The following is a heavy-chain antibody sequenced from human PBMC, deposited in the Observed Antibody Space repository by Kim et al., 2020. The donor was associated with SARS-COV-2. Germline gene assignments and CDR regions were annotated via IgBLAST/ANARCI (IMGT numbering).Heavy chain of an antibody. D-gene: IGHD6-6*01. Sequence: GGSLRLSCAASGFTFSSYAMHWVRQAPGKGLEYVSAISSNGGSTYYGNSVKGRFTISRDNSKNTLYLQMGSLRAEDMAVYYCARVSIAARGADVWGQGTTDTVSS. CDR3: ARVSIAARGADV. V-gene: IGHV3-64*01. J-gene: IGHJ6*02. CDR1: GFTFSSYA. CDR2: ISSNGGST.